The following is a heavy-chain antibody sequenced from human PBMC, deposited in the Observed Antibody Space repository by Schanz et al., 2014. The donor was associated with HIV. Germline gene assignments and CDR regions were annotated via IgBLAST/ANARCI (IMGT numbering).Heavy chain of an antibody. J-gene: IGHJ6*02. V-gene: IGHV3-33*01. D-gene: IGHD4-4*01. CDR3: ARDRLHPGNGMDA. CDR1: GFTFSDYG. Sequence: QVQLVESGGGVVQPGRSLRLSCAASGFTFSDYGMHWVRQAPGKGLEWVAVIWNDGSNTFYADSVKGRFTISRDNSKKTVFLQMNNLRAEDTAVYYCARDRLHPGNGMDAWGQGTTVTVSS. CDR2: IWNDGSNT.